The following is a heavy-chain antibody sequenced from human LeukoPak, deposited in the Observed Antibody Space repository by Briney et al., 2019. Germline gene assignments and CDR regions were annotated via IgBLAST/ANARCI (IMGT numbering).Heavy chain of an antibody. CDR3: ARVRGNYYGSGSFDY. Sequence: SETLSLTCAVYGGSFSGYYWSWIRQPPGKGLEWIGSIYYSGSTYYNPSLKSRVTISVDTSKNQFSLKLSSVTAADTAVYYCARVRGNYYGSGSFDYWGQGTLVTVSS. CDR2: IYYSGST. J-gene: IGHJ4*02. CDR1: GGSFSGYY. V-gene: IGHV4-34*01. D-gene: IGHD3-10*01.